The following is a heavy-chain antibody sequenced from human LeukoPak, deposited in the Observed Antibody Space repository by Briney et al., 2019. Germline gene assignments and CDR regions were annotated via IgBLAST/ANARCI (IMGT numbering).Heavy chain of an antibody. CDR1: GYQFTGFW. J-gene: IGHJ4*02. D-gene: IGHD2-2*01. Sequence: GESLKISCTASGYQFTGFWIGWVRQRPGNGLDWMGLIYPDDSDTRYSPCFRCQVTISAEASISTPYVQCSRLRGSNNDTYVCVRGYCSTARCSNFDHWGPGTLVTVSS. V-gene: IGHV5-51*01. CDR2: IYPDDSDT. CDR3: VRGYCSTARCSNFDH.